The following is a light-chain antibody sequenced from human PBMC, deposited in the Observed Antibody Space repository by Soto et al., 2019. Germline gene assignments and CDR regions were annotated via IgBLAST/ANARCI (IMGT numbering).Light chain of an antibody. CDR2: KAS. CDR3: QQYNTYSWT. J-gene: IGKJ1*01. CDR1: QSISGW. V-gene: IGKV1-5*03. Sequence: DIQMTQSPSTLSASVGDRVTITCRASQSISGWLAWYQQKPGKAPKLLIYKASSLESGVPSRFSGSGSGTEFTITISSLQADDFATYYCQQYNTYSWTFGQGTKVEIK.